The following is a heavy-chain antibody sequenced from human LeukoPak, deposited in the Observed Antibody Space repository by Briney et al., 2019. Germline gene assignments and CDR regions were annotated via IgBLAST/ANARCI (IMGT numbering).Heavy chain of an antibody. V-gene: IGHV3-30*03. D-gene: IGHD5-18*01. CDR2: ISYDGSNK. Sequence: GGTLRLSCAASGFTFSSYGMSWVRQAPGKGLEWVAVISYDGSNKYYADSVKGRFTISRDNSKNTLYLQMNSLRAEDTAVYYCASDTAMVILPGYWGQGTLVTVSS. J-gene: IGHJ4*02. CDR3: ASDTAMVILPGY. CDR1: GFTFSSYG.